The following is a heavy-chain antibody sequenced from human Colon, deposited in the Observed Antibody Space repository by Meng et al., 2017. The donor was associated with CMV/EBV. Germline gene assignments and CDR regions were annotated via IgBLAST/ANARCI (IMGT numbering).Heavy chain of an antibody. CDR2: FDPEDGET. J-gene: IGHJ4*02. Sequence: ASVKVSCKVSGYTLTELSMHWVRQAPGKGLEWMGGFDPEDGETIYAQKFQGRVTMTEDTTTDTAYMELSSLRSEDTAVYYCATGSSGYYYFDYWGQGTLVTVSS. CDR1: GYTLTELS. CDR3: ATGSSGYYYFDY. V-gene: IGHV1-24*01. D-gene: IGHD3-22*01.